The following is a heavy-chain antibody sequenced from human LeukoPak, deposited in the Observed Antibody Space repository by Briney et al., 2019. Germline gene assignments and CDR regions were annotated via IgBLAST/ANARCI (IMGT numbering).Heavy chain of an antibody. CDR3: ARDLTIFGVPVGAFNI. Sequence: GGSLRLSCAASGFTFSSYAMHWVRKAPGKGLEWVAVISYDGSNKYYADSVKGRFTISRDNAKNSLYLQMNSLRAEDTAVYYCARDLTIFGVPVGAFNIWGQGTMVTVSS. CDR1: GFTFSSYA. J-gene: IGHJ3*02. CDR2: ISYDGSNK. V-gene: IGHV3-30-3*01. D-gene: IGHD3-3*01.